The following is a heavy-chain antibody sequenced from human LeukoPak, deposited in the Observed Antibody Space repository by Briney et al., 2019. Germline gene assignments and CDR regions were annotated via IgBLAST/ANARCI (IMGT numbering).Heavy chain of an antibody. J-gene: IGHJ4*02. CDR1: GGSISSGDYY. V-gene: IGHV4-30-4*01. D-gene: IGHD3-10*01. CDR2: IYYSGST. CDR3: ARGRGTMVRGVIITFDY. Sequence: SQTLSLTCTVSGGSISSGDYYWSWIRQPPGKGLEWIGYIYYSGSTNYNPSLKSRVTISVDTSKNQFSLKLSSATAADTAVYYCARGRGTMVRGVIITFDYWGQGTLVTVSS.